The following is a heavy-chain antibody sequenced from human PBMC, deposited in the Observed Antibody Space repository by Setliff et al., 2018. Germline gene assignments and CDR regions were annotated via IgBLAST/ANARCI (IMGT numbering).Heavy chain of an antibody. V-gene: IGHV5-51*01. CDR2: IYAGDSGNI. D-gene: IGHD3-22*01. Sequence: PGESLKISCKDPGYLFSISWIGWVRQMPGKGLDWMGLIYAGDSGNIRYSPSFQGQISISVDKSINTAYLHWSSLKASDTAMYYCARRDNYYDSTGYSYYFDDWGQGTLVTVSS. J-gene: IGHJ4*02. CDR3: ARRDNYYDSTGYSYYFDD. CDR1: GYLFSISW.